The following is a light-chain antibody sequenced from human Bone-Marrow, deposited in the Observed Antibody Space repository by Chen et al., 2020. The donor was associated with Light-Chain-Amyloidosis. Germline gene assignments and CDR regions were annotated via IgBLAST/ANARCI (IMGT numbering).Light chain of an antibody. J-gene: IGLJ2*01. CDR3: CSHAGTYVI. V-gene: IGLV2-11*01. CDR1: SSDVGGSEY. Sequence: QSALTQPRSVSGSPGQSVNISCTGTSSDVGGSEYVSWYQQYPGKVPKLMIYDVSKRPSGVSDRFSASKSGNTASLTISGLQAEDEADYYCCSHAGTYVIFGGGTKLTFL. CDR2: DVS.